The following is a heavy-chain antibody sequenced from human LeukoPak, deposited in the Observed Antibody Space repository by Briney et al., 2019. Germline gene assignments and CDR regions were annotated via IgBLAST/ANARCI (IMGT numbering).Heavy chain of an antibody. J-gene: IGHJ4*02. Sequence: KTGGSLRLSCAAFGFSFSRYSMNWVRQAPGKGLEWVGRIKTKTDGGTLDYTAPVKGRFTISRDDLKNTLYLQMSSLTTEDTAVYYCIPRGYGGFWGQGTLVTVSS. CDR3: IPRGYGGF. D-gene: IGHD5-12*01. CDR1: GFSFSRYS. CDR2: IKTKTDGGTL. V-gene: IGHV3-15*01.